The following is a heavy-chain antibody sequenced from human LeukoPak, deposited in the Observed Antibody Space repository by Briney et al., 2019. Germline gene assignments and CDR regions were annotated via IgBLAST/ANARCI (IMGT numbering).Heavy chain of an antibody. D-gene: IGHD1-26*01. CDR3: ARMYSGSLNYFDY. Sequence: GRSLRLSCAASGFTFSSYAMHWVRQAPGKGLEWVAVISYDGSNKYYADSVKGRFNISRDNSKNTLYLQMNSLRAEDTAVYYCARMYSGSLNYFDYWGQGTLVTVSS. CDR2: ISYDGSNK. V-gene: IGHV3-30-3*01. J-gene: IGHJ4*02. CDR1: GFTFSSYA.